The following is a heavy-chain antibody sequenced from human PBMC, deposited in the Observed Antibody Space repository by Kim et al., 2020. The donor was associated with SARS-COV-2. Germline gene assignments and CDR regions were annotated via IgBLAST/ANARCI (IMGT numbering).Heavy chain of an antibody. CDR3: AREKGYCSSTSCYLRYYYMDV. J-gene: IGHJ6*03. D-gene: IGHD2-2*01. V-gene: IGHV4-34*01. CDR1: GGSFSGYY. Sequence: SETLSLTCAVYGGSFSGYYWSWIRQPPGKGLEWIGEINHSGSTNYNPSLKSRVTISVDTSKNQFSLKLSSVTAADTAVYYCAREKGYCSSTSCYLRYYYMDVWGKGTTVTVSS. CDR2: INHSGST.